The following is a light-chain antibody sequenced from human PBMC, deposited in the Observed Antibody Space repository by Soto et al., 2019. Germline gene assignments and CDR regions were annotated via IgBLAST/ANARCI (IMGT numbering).Light chain of an antibody. V-gene: IGKV1-5*03. J-gene: IGKJ4*01. CDR3: QQYSRYPLT. CDR2: RAS. Sequence: DIQMTQSPSTLSASVGDRFTITCRARQSINNFLAWHQQKPGEAPKVLIYRASTLESGVPSRFSGSGSGKEFPLTISRLPPDDFANYYRQQYSRYPLTFGGGTKVDIK. CDR1: QSINNF.